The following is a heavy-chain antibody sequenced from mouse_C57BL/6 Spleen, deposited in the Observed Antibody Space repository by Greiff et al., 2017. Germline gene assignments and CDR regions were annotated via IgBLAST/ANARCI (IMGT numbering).Heavy chain of an antibody. V-gene: IGHV1-7*01. D-gene: IGHD2-4*01. J-gene: IGHJ1*03. CDR1: GYTFTSYW. CDR2: INPSSGYT. CDR3: ARKEALYYDDDGGIDG. Sequence: QVQLQQSGAELAKPGASVKLSCKASGYTFTSYWMHWVKQRPGQGLEWIGYINPSSGYTKYNQKFKDKATLTADKSSSTAYMQLRSLTSEDSAVYYSARKEALYYDDDGGIDGWGTGTTVTVSS.